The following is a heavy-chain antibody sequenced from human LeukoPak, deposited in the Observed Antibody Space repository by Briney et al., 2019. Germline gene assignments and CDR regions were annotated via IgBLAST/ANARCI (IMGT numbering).Heavy chain of an antibody. D-gene: IGHD6-13*01. CDR1: GGSSSGYY. Sequence: SETLSLTCAVYGGSSSGYYWSWIRQPPGKGLEWIGKINHSGSTNYNPSLKSRVTISVDTSKNQFSLKLSSVTAADTAVYYCARGVGYSSSWLNWFDPWGQGTLVTVSS. V-gene: IGHV4-34*01. J-gene: IGHJ5*02. CDR3: ARGVGYSSSWLNWFDP. CDR2: INHSGST.